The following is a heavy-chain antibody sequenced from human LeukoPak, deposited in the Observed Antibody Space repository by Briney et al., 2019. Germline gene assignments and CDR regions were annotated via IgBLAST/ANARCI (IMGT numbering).Heavy chain of an antibody. V-gene: IGHV3-15*01. CDR3: TTGPNDY. CDR1: GFTFSHAW. Sequence: GGSLRLSCAASGFTFSHAWMAWVRQAPGKGLEWVGRIKIKIDGRTTVYAAPVKGRFTISRDDSKNTMYLQMNSLKTEDTAVYYCTTGPNDYWGQGTLVTVSS. J-gene: IGHJ4*02. CDR2: IKIKIDGRTT.